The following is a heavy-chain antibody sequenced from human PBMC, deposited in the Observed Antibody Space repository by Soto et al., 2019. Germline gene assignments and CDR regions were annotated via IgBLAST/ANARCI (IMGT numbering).Heavy chain of an antibody. Sequence: GGSLRLSCATSGFTFSKAWVGWVRQAPGKGLEWVGRIMSKTDGGTTDYAAPVKGRFTISRDDSKSTLYLQMNSLKTEDTAFYSRTTDSGMSPYSFDYWGQGTLVTVSS. V-gene: IGHV3-15*01. CDR3: TTDSGMSPYSFDY. J-gene: IGHJ4*02. CDR2: IMSKTDGGTT. D-gene: IGHD1-26*01. CDR1: GFTFSKAW.